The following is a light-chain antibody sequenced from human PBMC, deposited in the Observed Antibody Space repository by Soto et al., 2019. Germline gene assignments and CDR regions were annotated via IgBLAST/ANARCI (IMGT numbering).Light chain of an antibody. V-gene: IGKV1-17*03. Sequence: DIQMTQSPSAVSASVGDRVTINCRASQSISNNLAWYQRKPGTVPKRLIYAASGLEGGVPSRFSGNGSGTEVTLSISSLQPDDFATYYCLQHNSYTWTFGEGTRVEIK. J-gene: IGKJ1*01. CDR2: AAS. CDR1: QSISNN. CDR3: LQHNSYTWT.